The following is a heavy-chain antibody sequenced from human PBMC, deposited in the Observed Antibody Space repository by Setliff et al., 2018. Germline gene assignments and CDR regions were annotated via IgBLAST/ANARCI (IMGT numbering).Heavy chain of an antibody. CDR2: IDPRDDFT. D-gene: IGHD1-1*01. J-gene: IGHJ4*02. V-gene: IGHV1-18*01. CDR1: GYTFINYG. Sequence: GASVKVSCKTSGYTFINYGLSWMRQVPGEGLEALGRIDPRDDFTVYAERFKDRLTITADTATDTSYMEMSSLRFEDTAVYYCAIDYGPTGTPYHWGQGTPVTVSS. CDR3: AIDYGPTGTPYH.